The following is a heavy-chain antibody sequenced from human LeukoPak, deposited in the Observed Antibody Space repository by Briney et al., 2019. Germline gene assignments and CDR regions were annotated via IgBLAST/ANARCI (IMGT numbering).Heavy chain of an antibody. J-gene: IGHJ4*02. CDR1: GLTFSSYG. CDR3: AKPLAQWLTPGDY. Sequence: GGSLRLSCAASGLTFSSYGMHWVRQAPGKGLEWVAVISYDGSNKYYADSVKGRFTISRDNSKNTLYLQMNSLRAEDTAVYYCAKPLAQWLTPGDYWGQGTLVTVSS. D-gene: IGHD6-19*01. CDR2: ISYDGSNK. V-gene: IGHV3-30*18.